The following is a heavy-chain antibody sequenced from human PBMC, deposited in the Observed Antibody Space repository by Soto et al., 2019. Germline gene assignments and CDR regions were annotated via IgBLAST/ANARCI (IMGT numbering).Heavy chain of an antibody. CDR1: GGSFSGYY. Sequence: SETLSLTCAVYGGSFSGYYWSWIRQPPGKGLEWIGEINHSGSTNYNPSLKSRVTISVDTSKNQFSLKLSSVTAADTAVYYCARGRLDYYDSSGHFGYWGQGTLVTVSS. D-gene: IGHD3-22*01. CDR2: INHSGST. V-gene: IGHV4-34*01. J-gene: IGHJ4*02. CDR3: ARGRLDYYDSSGHFGY.